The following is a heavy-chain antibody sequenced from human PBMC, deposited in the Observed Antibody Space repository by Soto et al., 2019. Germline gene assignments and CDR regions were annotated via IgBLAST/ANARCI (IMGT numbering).Heavy chain of an antibody. CDR1: GYTFTSYY. D-gene: IGHD6-19*01. CDR2: INPGGGST. V-gene: IGHV1-46*01. Sequence: QEQLVQSGAEVKNPGASVKVSCKASGYTFTSYYMHWVRQAPGQGLEWMGVINPGGGSTSYAQKLQGRVTMTRDTSTSTVYMELSSLRSEDTAVYYCARGLAVAYSPALLWGQGTLVTVSS. J-gene: IGHJ4*02. CDR3: ARGLAVAYSPALL.